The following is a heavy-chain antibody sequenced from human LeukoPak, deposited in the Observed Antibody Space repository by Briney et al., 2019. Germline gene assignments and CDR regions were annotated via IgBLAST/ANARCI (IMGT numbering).Heavy chain of an antibody. V-gene: IGHV4-59*01. CDR1: GGSISSYS. CDR2: IYYSGST. CDR3: ARDKAVAYKDV. J-gene: IGHJ6*03. Sequence: SETLSLTCTVSGGSISSYSWSWIRQPPGKGLEWIGYIYYSGSTNYNPSLKSRVTISVDTSKNQFSLKLSSVTAADTAVYYCARDKAVAYKDVWGKGTTVTVSS. D-gene: IGHD4-23*01.